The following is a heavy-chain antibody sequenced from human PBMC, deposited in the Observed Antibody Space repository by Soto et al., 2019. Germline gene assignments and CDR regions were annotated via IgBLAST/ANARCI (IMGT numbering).Heavy chain of an antibody. CDR3: ARERSKWLRRYYYYYGMDV. Sequence: ASVKVSCKASGYTFTSYYMHWVRQAPGQGLEWMGIINPSGGSTSYAQKFQGGVTMTRDTSTSTVYMELSSLRSEDTAVYYCARERSKWLRRYYYYYGMDVWGQGTTVTVSS. D-gene: IGHD5-12*01. V-gene: IGHV1-46*01. J-gene: IGHJ6*02. CDR1: GYTFTSYY. CDR2: INPSGGST.